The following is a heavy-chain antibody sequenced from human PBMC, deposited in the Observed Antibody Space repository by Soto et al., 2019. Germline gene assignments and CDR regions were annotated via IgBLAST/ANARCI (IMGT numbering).Heavy chain of an antibody. CDR3: AREKFSNYFDP. V-gene: IGHV1-69*13. CDR2: IIPIFGSP. J-gene: IGHJ5*02. CDR1: VDILNSYA. Sequence: SVKVCCKTSVDILNSYALSLVRQAPGQGPEWMGQIIPIFGSPKYAQKFQGRVTITADESTNTAYMELTSLTSEDTAMYYCAREKFSNYFDPWGQGTQVT. D-gene: IGHD3-3*01.